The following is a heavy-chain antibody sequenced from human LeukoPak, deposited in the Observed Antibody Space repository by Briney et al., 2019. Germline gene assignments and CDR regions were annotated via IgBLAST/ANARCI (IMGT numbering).Heavy chain of an antibody. CDR3: ARAVAGTRYFDY. V-gene: IGHV4-31*03. J-gene: IGHJ4*02. Sequence: PSETLSLTRTVSGGSISSGGYYWSWIRQHPGKGLEWIGYIYYSGSTYYNRSLKSRVTISVDTSKNQFSLKLSSVTAADTAVYYCARAVAGTRYFDYWGQGTLVTVSS. CDR1: GGSISSGGYY. CDR2: IYYSGST. D-gene: IGHD6-19*01.